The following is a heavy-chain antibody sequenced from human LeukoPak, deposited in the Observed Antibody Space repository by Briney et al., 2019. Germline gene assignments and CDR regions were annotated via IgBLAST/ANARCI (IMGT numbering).Heavy chain of an antibody. Sequence: GGSLRLSCAASGFTFSSYSMNWVRQAPGKGLGWVSYITSCSSTIYYADSVKGRFTIFRDNAKNSLYLQMNSLRAEHTAVYYCARVSSSGWYDYYYMDVGGKGTTVTVPS. CDR3: ARVSSSGWYDYYYMDV. V-gene: IGHV3-48*01. D-gene: IGHD6-19*01. CDR1: GFTFSSYS. J-gene: IGHJ6*03. CDR2: ITSCSSTI.